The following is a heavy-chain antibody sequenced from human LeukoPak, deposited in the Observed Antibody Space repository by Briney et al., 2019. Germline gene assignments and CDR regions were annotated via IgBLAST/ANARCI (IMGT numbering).Heavy chain of an antibody. CDR2: ISSGSTTI. CDR1: GFTFSSYS. V-gene: IGHV3-48*04. D-gene: IGHD6-19*01. J-gene: IGHJ3*01. CDR3: ARDSSGWYGNAFDL. Sequence: PGGSLRLSCAASGFTFSSYSMNWVRRAPGKGLEWVSYISSGSTTITYADSVKGRFTISRDNAQNSLYLQMNSLRAEDTAVYYCARDSSGWYGNAFDLWGQGTMVIVSS.